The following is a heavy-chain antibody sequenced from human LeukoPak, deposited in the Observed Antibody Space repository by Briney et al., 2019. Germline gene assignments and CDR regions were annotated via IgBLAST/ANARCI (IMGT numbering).Heavy chain of an antibody. CDR3: ACRMLTSPWFEP. CDR1: GYSFTSHW. D-gene: IGHD2-2*01. V-gene: IGHV5-51*01. CDR2: IYPGDSRT. J-gene: IGHJ5*02. Sequence: GESLKISCEGSGYSFTSHWIGWVRQMPGKGLEWIGVIYPGDSRTRYSPSLQGQVTISADKSINTAYLQWSSLKTSDTAIYYCACRMLTSPWFEPWGQGTLVTVSS.